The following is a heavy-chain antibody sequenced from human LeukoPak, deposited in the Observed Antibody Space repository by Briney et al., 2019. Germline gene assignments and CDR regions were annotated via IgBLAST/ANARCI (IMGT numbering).Heavy chain of an antibody. Sequence: PGGSLRLSCAASGFTFSNAWMSWVRQAPGKGLEWVGRIKSKTDGGTTDYAAPVKGRFTISRDDSKNTLYLQMNSLKTEDTAVYYCTTDRIAAPPKYYFDYWGQGTLVTVSS. J-gene: IGHJ4*02. CDR3: TTDRIAAPPKYYFDY. CDR2: IKSKTDGGTT. CDR1: GFTFSNAW. V-gene: IGHV3-15*01. D-gene: IGHD6-13*01.